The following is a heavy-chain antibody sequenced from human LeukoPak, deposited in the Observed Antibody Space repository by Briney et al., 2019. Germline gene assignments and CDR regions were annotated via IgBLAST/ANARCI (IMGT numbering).Heavy chain of an antibody. CDR2: INHSGST. CDR1: GGSFSAYS. CDR3: ARPALYSGYDKWYFDY. J-gene: IGHJ4*02. V-gene: IGHV4-34*01. Sequence: SETLSLTCAVYGGSFSAYSWSWIRQSPGKGLESIGEINHSGSTNFNPSLKSRVTISVDTSKNQFSLKLSSVTAADTAVYYCARPALYSGYDKWYFDYWGQGTLVTVSS. D-gene: IGHD5-12*01.